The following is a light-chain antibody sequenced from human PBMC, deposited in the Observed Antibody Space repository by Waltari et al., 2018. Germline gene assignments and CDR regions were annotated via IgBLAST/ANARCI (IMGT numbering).Light chain of an antibody. CDR3: MQALQTPLT. CDR2: LCS. Sequence: EIVLTQSPLSLPVTPGEPASISCRSSQSLLDSNGYNYLDWYLQKPRQAPQLLMYLCSNRASGVPDRFSGSGSGTDFTLKITRVEAEDVGVYYCMQALQTPLTFGGGTKVEIK. J-gene: IGKJ4*01. V-gene: IGKV2-28*01. CDR1: QSLLDSNGYNY.